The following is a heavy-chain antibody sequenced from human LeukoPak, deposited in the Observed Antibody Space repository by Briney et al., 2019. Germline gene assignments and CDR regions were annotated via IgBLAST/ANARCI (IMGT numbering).Heavy chain of an antibody. V-gene: IGHV1-18*04. Sequence: GASVKDSCKASGYTFTSYCISWVRQAPGQGLEWMVWISAYNGNTNYAQKLQRRVTMTTDTATSTAYMELRGLRSDDTAVYYCARGGYDYGLAGWFDPWGQGTLVTVSS. CDR3: ARGGYDYGLAGWFDP. D-gene: IGHD4-17*01. CDR2: ISAYNGNT. J-gene: IGHJ5*02. CDR1: GYTFTSYC.